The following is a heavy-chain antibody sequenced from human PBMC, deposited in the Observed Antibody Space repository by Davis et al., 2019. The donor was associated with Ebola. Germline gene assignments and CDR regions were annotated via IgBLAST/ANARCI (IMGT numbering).Heavy chain of an antibody. CDR2: IYYSGST. V-gene: IGHV4-39*02. J-gene: IGHJ4*02. D-gene: IGHD3-22*01. CDR3: AREYDSSGYYYYFDY. Sequence: MPSETLSLTCTVSGGSISSSSYYWGWIRQPPGKGLEWIGSIYYSGSTYYNPSLKSRVTISVDTSKNQFSLKLSSVTAVDTAVYYCAREYDSSGYYYYFDYWGQGTLVTVSS. CDR1: GGSISSSSYY.